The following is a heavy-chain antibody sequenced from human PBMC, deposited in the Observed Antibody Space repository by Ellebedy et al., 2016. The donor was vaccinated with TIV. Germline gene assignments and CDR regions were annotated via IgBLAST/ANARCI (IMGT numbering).Heavy chain of an antibody. CDR2: LYYSGSA. Sequence: MPGGSLRLSCTVPGGSISNSDYYWNWTRQPPGKGLEWIGSLYYSGSAYYNPSLKSRVTVPVDTSKNQFSLNLSSVTAADTAVYYCARDPALPRGRFDTWGQGTLVTVSS. V-gene: IGHV4-39*07. CDR1: GGSISNSDYY. CDR3: ARDPALPRGRFDT. J-gene: IGHJ5*02.